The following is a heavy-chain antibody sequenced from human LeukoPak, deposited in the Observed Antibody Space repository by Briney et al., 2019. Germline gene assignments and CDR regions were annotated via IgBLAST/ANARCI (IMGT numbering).Heavy chain of an antibody. CDR3: ATVTELRYFDWLLSRYYGMDV. CDR2: FDPEDGET. Sequence: ASVEVSCKVSGYTLTELSMHWVRQAPGKGLEWMGGFDPEDGETIYAQKFQGRVTMTEDTSTDTAYMELSSLRSEDTAVYYCATVTELRYFDWLLSRYYGMDVWGQGTTVTVSS. D-gene: IGHD3-9*01. CDR1: GYTLTELS. V-gene: IGHV1-24*01. J-gene: IGHJ6*02.